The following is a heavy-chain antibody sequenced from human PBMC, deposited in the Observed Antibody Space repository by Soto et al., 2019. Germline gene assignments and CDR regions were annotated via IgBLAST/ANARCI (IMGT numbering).Heavy chain of an antibody. CDR3: ARGSSIAGLYYGMDV. Sequence: WTWIRQHPGKGLEWIGYNYYSGITYYNPSLTRRVTISLDTSKNQFSLKLSSVTAADTAVYYCARGSSIAGLYYGMDVWGQGTTVTVSS. CDR2: NYYSGIT. J-gene: IGHJ6*02. D-gene: IGHD6-6*01. V-gene: IGHV4-31*02.